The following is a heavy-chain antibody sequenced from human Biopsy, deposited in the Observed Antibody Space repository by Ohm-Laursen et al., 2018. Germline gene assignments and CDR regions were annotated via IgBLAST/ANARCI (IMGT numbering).Heavy chain of an antibody. CDR3: ARIAAAGWDDY. D-gene: IGHD6-25*01. V-gene: IGHV1-18*01. Sequence: ASVKVSCNVSGYKFTSYGMSWVRQAPGQGFEWMGRISGYNGNTNYAQKFQGRITMTIDAATSTGYMDLRSLKSDDTAVYYCARIAAAGWDDYWGQGTLVTVSS. CDR1: GYKFTSYG. CDR2: ISGYNGNT. J-gene: IGHJ4*02.